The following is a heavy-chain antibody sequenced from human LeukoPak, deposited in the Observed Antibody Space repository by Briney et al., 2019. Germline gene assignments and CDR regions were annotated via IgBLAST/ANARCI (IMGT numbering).Heavy chain of an antibody. Sequence: GGSLRLSCAASGFTFSSYEMNWVRQAPGKGLEWVSYISSSGSTIYYADSVKGRSTISRDDAKNSLYLQMNSLRAEDTAVYYCARELDIVVVVAATPAGAFDIWGQGTMVTVSS. CDR2: ISSSGSTI. D-gene: IGHD2-15*01. J-gene: IGHJ3*02. V-gene: IGHV3-48*03. CDR1: GFTFSSYE. CDR3: ARELDIVVVVAATPAGAFDI.